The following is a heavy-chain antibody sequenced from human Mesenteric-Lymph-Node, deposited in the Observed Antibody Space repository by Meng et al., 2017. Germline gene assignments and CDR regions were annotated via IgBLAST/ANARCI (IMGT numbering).Heavy chain of an antibody. J-gene: IGHJ5*02. D-gene: IGHD6-19*01. CDR1: GYTSSTYA. V-gene: IGHV1-3*01. CDR3: ARCIAVAGNWFDP. Sequence: QVHFVQPGADVKKLGASAKASCKASGYTSSTYAIHWVRQAPGQRLVCMGWINAGNGNTRYSQKFQGRVSITRDTSASTAYMELSSLRSEDTAVYYCARCIAVAGNWFDPWGQGTLVTVSS. CDR2: INAGNGNT.